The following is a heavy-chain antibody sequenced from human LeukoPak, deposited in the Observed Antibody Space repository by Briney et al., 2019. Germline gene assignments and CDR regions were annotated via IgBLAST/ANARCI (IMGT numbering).Heavy chain of an antibody. D-gene: IGHD6-19*01. CDR2: IRSKAYGGTT. CDR3: AAQALAGKGNYFDP. J-gene: IGHJ5*02. V-gene: IGHV3-49*04. Sequence: GGSLRLSCTASGFTFGDYAMSWVRQAPGKGLEWVGFIRSKAYGGTTEYAASVKGRFTISRDDSKSIAYLQMNSLKTEDTAVYYCAAQALAGKGNYFDPWGQGTLVTVSS. CDR1: GFTFGDYA.